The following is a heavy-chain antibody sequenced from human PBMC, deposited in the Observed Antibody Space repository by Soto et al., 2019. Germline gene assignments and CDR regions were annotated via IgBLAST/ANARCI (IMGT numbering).Heavy chain of an antibody. J-gene: IGHJ4*02. CDR2: FDPEDGET. V-gene: IGHV1-24*01. CDR3: ATFRRDSSSWDYFXY. CDR1: GYTLTELS. Sequence: WASVKVSCKVSGYTLTELSMHWVRQAPGKGLEWMGGFDPEDGETIYAQKFQGRVTMTEDTSTDTAYMELSSLRSEDTAVYYCATFRRDSSSWDYFXYWSQGNLVTVSS. D-gene: IGHD6-13*01.